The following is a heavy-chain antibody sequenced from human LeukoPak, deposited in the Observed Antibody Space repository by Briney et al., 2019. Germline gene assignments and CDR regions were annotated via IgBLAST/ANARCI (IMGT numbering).Heavy chain of an antibody. V-gene: IGHV4-31*03. CDR1: GGSISSSDYY. J-gene: IGHJ4*02. CDR3: ARCQSGFRMLDS. D-gene: IGHD3-3*01. Sequence: SETLSLTCSVSGGSISSSDYYWSWIRQHPGKGLEWIGYIYYSGSTYYNPSLKSRVIISVDTSKNQFSLKVTSVTAADTAVYYCARCQSGFRMLDSWGQGILVTVSS. CDR2: IYYSGST.